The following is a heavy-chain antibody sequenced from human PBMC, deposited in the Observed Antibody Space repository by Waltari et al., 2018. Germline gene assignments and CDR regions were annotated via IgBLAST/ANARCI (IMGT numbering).Heavy chain of an antibody. V-gene: IGHV3-11*01. CDR2: IDNSGGRT. J-gene: IGHJ4*02. D-gene: IGHD5-18*01. Sequence: QVPLVESGGGSVKPGGSLRLSCVASGLTFSDFYISWIRQAPGKGLEWISYIDNSGGRTYYADSVRGRFTISRDNAKNSVSLQMDSLSVDDTGLYYCARGRGYSYGGQFYFDSWGQGILVTVSS. CDR1: GLTFSDFY. CDR3: ARGRGYSYGGQFYFDS.